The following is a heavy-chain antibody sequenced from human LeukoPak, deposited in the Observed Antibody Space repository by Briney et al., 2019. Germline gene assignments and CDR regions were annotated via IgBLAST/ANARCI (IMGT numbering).Heavy chain of an antibody. CDR2: INHSGST. D-gene: IGHD3-10*01. J-gene: IGHJ4*02. V-gene: IGHV4-34*01. CDR3: ATTSSGSYYGYYFDY. Sequence: SETLSLTCAVSGGSFSGYYWSWIRQPPGKGLEWIGEINHSGSTEYNPSLKSRVTISVDTSKNQVSLKLSSVTAADTAVYYCATTSSGSYYGYYFDYWGQGTLVTVSS. CDR1: GGSFSGYY.